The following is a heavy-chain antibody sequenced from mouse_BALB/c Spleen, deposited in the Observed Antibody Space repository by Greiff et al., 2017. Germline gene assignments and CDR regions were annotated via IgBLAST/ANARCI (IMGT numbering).Heavy chain of an antibody. J-gene: IGHJ2*01. CDR2: IRNIANGYTT. D-gene: IGHD2-1*01. CDR1: GFTFTDYY. V-gene: IGHV7-3*02. Sequence: DVMLVESGGGLVQPGGSLRLSCATSGFTFTDYYMSWVRQPPGKALEWLGFIRNIANGYTTEYSASVKGRFTISSDNSQRILYLQMNTLRAEDSATYYCAKVINYGNYLDYWGQGTTLTVS. CDR3: AKVINYGNYLDY.